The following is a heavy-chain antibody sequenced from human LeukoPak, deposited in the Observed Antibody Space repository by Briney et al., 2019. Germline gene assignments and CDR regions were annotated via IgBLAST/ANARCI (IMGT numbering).Heavy chain of an antibody. Sequence: SETLSLTCTVSGDSISSYYWSWIRHPPGTGLEWIGYIYYSGSTNYNPSLKSRVTISVDTSKNQFSLKLSSVTAADTAVYYCAKILELRAFDYWGQGTLVTVSS. J-gene: IGHJ4*02. D-gene: IGHD1-7*01. CDR1: GDSISSYY. CDR3: AKILELRAFDY. V-gene: IGHV4-59*12. CDR2: IYYSGST.